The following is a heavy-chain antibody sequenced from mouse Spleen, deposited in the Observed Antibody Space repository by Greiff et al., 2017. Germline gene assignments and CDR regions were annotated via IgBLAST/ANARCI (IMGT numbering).Heavy chain of an antibody. V-gene: IGHV5-9-2*01. CDR2: ISGGGSYT. CDR1: GFTFSSYG. Sequence: EVQVVESGGGLVKPGGSLKLSCAASGFTFSSYGMSWVRQTPEKRLEWVATISGGGSYTYYPDSVKGRFTISRDNAKNNLYLQMSSLRSEDTALYYCAREGNSFAYWGQGTLVTVSA. J-gene: IGHJ3*01. D-gene: IGHD2-1*01. CDR3: AREGNSFAY.